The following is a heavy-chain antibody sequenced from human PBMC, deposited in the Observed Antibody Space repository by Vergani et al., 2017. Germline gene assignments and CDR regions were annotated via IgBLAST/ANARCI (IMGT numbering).Heavy chain of an antibody. V-gene: IGHV3-74*03. Sequence: DVHLAESGGGFFQPGGSLRLSCSASGFSFNSYWMHWVRQVPGKGLLWVSRIKSDGSITAYADSVKGRFTISRDNAKNSVYLQMHSLSAEDTAVYYCARNIQLWSRWYGMDVWGQGTTVTVSS. D-gene: IGHD5-18*01. CDR3: ARNIQLWSRWYGMDV. CDR2: IKSDGSIT. CDR1: GFSFNSYW. J-gene: IGHJ6*02.